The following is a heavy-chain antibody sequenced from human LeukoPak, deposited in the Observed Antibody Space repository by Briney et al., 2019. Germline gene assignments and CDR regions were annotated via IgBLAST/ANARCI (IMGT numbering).Heavy chain of an antibody. CDR2: IIPILGIA. D-gene: IGHD1-1*01. Sequence: SVKVSCKASGYTFTGYYMYWVRQAPGQGLEWMGRIIPILGIANYAQKFQGRVTITADKSTSTAYMELSSLRSEDTAVYYCARDMEGATDYWGQGTLVTVSS. CDR3: ARDMEGATDY. V-gene: IGHV1-69*04. CDR1: GYTFTGYY. J-gene: IGHJ4*02.